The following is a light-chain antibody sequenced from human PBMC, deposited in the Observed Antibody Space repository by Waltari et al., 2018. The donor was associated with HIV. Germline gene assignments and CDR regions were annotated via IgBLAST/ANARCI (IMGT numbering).Light chain of an antibody. V-gene: IGKV1-39*01. CDR2: DVA. CDR3: QQTHSSPTT. Sequence: DIQMTQSPSSLSASVGDRATITCRASENISRNLTWYQQRTGKAPNLLMYDVATLQSGVPSRFSGTGSGTDFTHVISSLQTDDFASYYCQQTHSSPTTFGQGTRLEIK. CDR1: ENISRN. J-gene: IGKJ5*01.